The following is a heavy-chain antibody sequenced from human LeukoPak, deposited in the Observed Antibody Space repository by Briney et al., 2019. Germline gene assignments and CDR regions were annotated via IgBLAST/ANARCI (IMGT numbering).Heavy chain of an antibody. V-gene: IGHV3-23*01. CDR3: AKVHFSGWSYYGMDV. D-gene: IGHD6-19*01. CDR1: GFTFSSYG. CDR2: ISGSGGST. Sequence: GGSLRLSCAASGFTFSSYGMHWVRQAPGKGLEWVSAISGSGGSTYYADSVKGRFTISRDNSKNTLYLQMNSLRAEDTAVYYCAKVHFSGWSYYGMDVWGQGTTVTVSS. J-gene: IGHJ6*02.